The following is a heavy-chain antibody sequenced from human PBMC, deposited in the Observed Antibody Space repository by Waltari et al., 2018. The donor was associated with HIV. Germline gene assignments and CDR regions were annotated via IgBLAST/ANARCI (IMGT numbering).Heavy chain of an antibody. CDR3: VRDREQWLLLREFVY. V-gene: IGHV1-2*02. CDR1: GYNFNNYY. J-gene: IGHJ4*02. Sequence: QVQLVQSGTEVRKPGASVKVSCKTSGYNFNNYYIHWVRQAPGQGLEWMGWINPNGGGEYYARKFQDRVLMTSDTSVTTTYMELSGLRPDDTAVYFCVRDREQWLLLREFVYWGQGTLVTVSS. D-gene: IGHD6-19*01. CDR2: INPNGGGE.